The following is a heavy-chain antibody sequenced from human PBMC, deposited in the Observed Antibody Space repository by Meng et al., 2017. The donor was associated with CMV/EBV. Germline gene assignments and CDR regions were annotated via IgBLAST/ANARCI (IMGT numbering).Heavy chain of an antibody. CDR3: ARANEHYDFWSGYYRAFDI. Sequence: SETLSLTCTVSGGSISSYYWSWIRQPPGKGLEWIGYIFYSGSTNYNPSLKSRVTISVDTSKNQFSRKLSSVTAADTAVYYCARANEHYDFWSGYYRAFDIWGQGTMVTVSS. CDR2: IFYSGST. J-gene: IGHJ3*02. CDR1: GGSISSYY. D-gene: IGHD3-3*01. V-gene: IGHV4-59*01.